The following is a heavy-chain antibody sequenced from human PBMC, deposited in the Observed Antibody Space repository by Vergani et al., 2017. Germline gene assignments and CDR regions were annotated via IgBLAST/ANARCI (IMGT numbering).Heavy chain of an antibody. Sequence: QAQLQQWGAGLLKPSETLSLTSAIYGGSFNDYWWTWIRQPPGKGLEWIGEIRHDGITHYSPSLKSRVTISIDTSTHQFSLNLRSVTAADTAVYYCAREGYCTNVVCFTLFVVWGQGALVTVSS. V-gene: IGHV4-34*01. CDR2: IRHDGIT. CDR3: AREGYCTNVVCFTLFVV. D-gene: IGHD2-8*01. J-gene: IGHJ4*02. CDR1: GGSFNDYW.